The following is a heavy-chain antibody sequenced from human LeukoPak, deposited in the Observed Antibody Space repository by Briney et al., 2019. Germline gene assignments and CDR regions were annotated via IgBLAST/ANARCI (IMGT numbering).Heavy chain of an antibody. CDR1: GTSFSSYY. CDR3: ARMTTGHDF. J-gene: IGHJ4*02. Sequence: PSETLSLTCAVSGTSFSSYYWSWLRQPPEKRLEWIGEVNHSGYTNDNPSLKSRVTISVDTSKNQFSLRLRSVTAADTAVYFCARMTTGHDFWGQGTLVTVSS. V-gene: IGHV4-34*01. CDR2: VNHSGYT. D-gene: IGHD4-17*01.